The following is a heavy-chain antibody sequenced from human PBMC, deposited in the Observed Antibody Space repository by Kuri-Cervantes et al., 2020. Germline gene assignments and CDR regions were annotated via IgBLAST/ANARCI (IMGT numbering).Heavy chain of an antibody. CDR2: IYADGSRT. D-gene: IGHD6-19*01. CDR1: GFTFSSYS. Sequence: LSFTCAASGFTFSSYSMNWVRQAPGKGLEWVSRIYADGSRTTYADSVKGRFTISRDNAKNSLYLQMNSLRAEDTALYYCAKGAVADMYNWFDPWGQGTLVTVSS. V-gene: IGHV3-74*01. J-gene: IGHJ5*02. CDR3: AKGAVADMYNWFDP.